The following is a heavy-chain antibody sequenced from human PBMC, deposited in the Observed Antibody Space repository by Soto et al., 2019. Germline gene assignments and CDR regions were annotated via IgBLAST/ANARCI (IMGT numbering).Heavy chain of an antibody. V-gene: IGHV1-3*01. CDR2: INAGNGNT. J-gene: IGHJ6*02. Sequence: QVQLVQSGAEVKKPGASVKVSCKASGYTFTSYAMHWVRQAPGQRLEWMGWINAGNGNTKYAQKFQGRVTITRDTSASTAYMELSSLRSEDTAVYYCARDAGLAAVDPSHYSGMDVWGQGTTVTVSS. CDR1: GYTFTSYA. D-gene: IGHD2-15*01. CDR3: ARDAGLAAVDPSHYSGMDV.